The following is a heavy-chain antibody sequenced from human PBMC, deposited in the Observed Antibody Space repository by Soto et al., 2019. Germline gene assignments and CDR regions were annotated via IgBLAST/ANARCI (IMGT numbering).Heavy chain of an antibody. CDR2: ISYDGSNK. D-gene: IGHD5-12*01. Sequence: PGGSLRLSCAASGFTFSSYGMHWFRQAPGKGLEWVAVISYDGSNKYYADSVKGRLTISRDNSKNTLYLQMNSLRGEDTAVYYCAKDNGSGCDWLRVGDASDIWGQGT. V-gene: IGHV3-30*18. J-gene: IGHJ3*02. CDR3: AKDNGSGCDWLRVGDASDI. CDR1: GFTFSSYG.